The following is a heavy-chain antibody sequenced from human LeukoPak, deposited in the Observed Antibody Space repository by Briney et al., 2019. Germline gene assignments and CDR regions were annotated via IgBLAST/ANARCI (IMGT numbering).Heavy chain of an antibody. V-gene: IGHV1-2*02. CDR1: GYTFTGYY. J-gene: IGHJ6*02. CDR3: ARSSPVGANYYYYGMDV. D-gene: IGHD1-26*01. CDR2: INPNSGGT. Sequence: GASVKVSCKASGYTFTGYYMRWVRQAPGQGLEWMGWINPNSGGTNYAQKFQGRVTMTRDTSISTAYMELSRLRSDDTAVYYCARSSPVGANYYYYGMDVWGQGTTVTVSS.